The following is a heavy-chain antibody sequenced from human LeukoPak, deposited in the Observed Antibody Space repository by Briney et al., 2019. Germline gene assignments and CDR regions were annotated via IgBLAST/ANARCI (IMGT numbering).Heavy chain of an antibody. Sequence: GESLKISCKASGYSFTSYWIGWVRQMPGKGLEWMGIIFPGDSDTRYSPSIQGQVTISADESTSTAYLQWSSLKASDTAMYYCARRSSGSLDFRGQGTLVTVSS. D-gene: IGHD3-10*01. CDR1: GYSFTSYW. J-gene: IGHJ4*02. V-gene: IGHV5-51*01. CDR3: ARRSSGSLDF. CDR2: IFPGDSDT.